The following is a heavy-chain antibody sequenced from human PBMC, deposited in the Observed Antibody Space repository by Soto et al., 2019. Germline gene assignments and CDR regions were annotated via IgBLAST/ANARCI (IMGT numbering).Heavy chain of an antibody. CDR2: INPSGGST. Sequence: ASVKVSCKASGYTFTSYYMHWVRQAPGQGLEWMGIINPSGGSTSYAQKFQGRVTMTRDTSTSTVYMELSSLRSEDTAVYYCARDTRGYFSPNPGPNYFDYWGQGTLVTVS. J-gene: IGHJ4*02. CDR3: ARDTRGYFSPNPGPNYFDY. CDR1: GYTFTSYY. D-gene: IGHD5-18*01. V-gene: IGHV1-46*01.